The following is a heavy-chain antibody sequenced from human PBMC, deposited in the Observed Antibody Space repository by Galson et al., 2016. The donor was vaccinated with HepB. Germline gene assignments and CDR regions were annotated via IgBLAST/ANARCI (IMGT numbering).Heavy chain of an antibody. Sequence: SGGASTSSYWNWIRQPPGKGLEWIGYISYSGSTNYNPSLKSRVTISADTSTKQFSLRLSSVTAADTAVYYCARGQEGATALFDYWGQGNLVTVSS. CDR3: ARGQEGATALFDY. CDR1: GGASTSSY. V-gene: IGHV4-59*01. D-gene: IGHD1-26*01. J-gene: IGHJ4*02. CDR2: ISYSGST.